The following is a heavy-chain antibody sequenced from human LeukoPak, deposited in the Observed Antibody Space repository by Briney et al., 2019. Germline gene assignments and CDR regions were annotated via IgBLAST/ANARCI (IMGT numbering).Heavy chain of an antibody. V-gene: IGHV3-20*01. J-gene: IGHJ4*02. CDR3: ARVYYGSGSYLFDY. CDR2: INWNGGST. CDR1: GFTFDDYG. D-gene: IGHD3-10*01. Sequence: GGSLRLSCAGSGFTFDDYGMSWVRQAPGKGLEWVSGINWNGGSTGYADSVKGRFTISRDNAKNSLYLQMNSLRAEDTALYHCARVYYGSGSYLFDYWGQGTLVTVSS.